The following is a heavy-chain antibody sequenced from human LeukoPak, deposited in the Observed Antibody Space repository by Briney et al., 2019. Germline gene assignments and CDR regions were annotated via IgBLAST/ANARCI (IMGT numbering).Heavy chain of an antibody. CDR1: GYTFTSYY. Sequence: ASVTVSFTASGYTFTSYYMHWVRQAPGQGREWMGIINPSGGSTSYAQKFQGRVTMTRDTSTSTVYMELSSLRSEDTAVYYCARDIVVVPAAEAREHNWFDPWGQGTLVTVSS. D-gene: IGHD2-2*01. J-gene: IGHJ5*02. V-gene: IGHV1-46*01. CDR3: ARDIVVVPAAEAREHNWFDP. CDR2: INPSGGST.